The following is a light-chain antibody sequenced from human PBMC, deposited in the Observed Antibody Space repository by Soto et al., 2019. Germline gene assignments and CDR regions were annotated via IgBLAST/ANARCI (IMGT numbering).Light chain of an antibody. CDR2: DVG. CDR3: NSYRTVSTYV. J-gene: IGLJ1*01. V-gene: IGLV2-14*01. Sequence: QSALTQPASVSGSPGQSITIDCTGTSSDIGSYNFVSWYQQHPGKAPKLLIYDVGNRPSGVSNRFSGSKSGNTASLTISGLQAEDEAHYYCNSYRTVSTYVFGTGTKVTVL. CDR1: SSDIGSYNF.